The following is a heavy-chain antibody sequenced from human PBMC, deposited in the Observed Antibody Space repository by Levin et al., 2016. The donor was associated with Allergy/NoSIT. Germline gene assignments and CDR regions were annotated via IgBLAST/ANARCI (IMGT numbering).Heavy chain of an antibody. J-gene: IGHJ5*02. CDR1: GASISNYY. V-gene: IGHV4-59*08. Sequence: SETLSLTCSVSGASISNYYWSWIRQPPGMRLEWIGYIDYTGSTGYNPSLESRVTISIQTSKNQFSLKLSSVTAADTAVYYCARHPMVTTPAGDDWFDPWGQGSLVTVSS. CDR3: ARHPMVTTPAGDDWFDP. CDR2: IDYTGST. D-gene: IGHD4-17*01.